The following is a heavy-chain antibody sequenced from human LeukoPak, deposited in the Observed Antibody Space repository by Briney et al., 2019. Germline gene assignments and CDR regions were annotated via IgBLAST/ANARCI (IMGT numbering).Heavy chain of an antibody. CDR2: INHSGST. Sequence: PSETLSLTCAVYGGSFSGYYWSWIRQPPGKGLEWIGEINHSGSTNYNPSLKSRVTISVDTSKNQFSLKLSSVTAADTAMYYCACRSQYSSGWLFDYWGQGTLVTVSS. J-gene: IGHJ4*02. CDR3: ACRSQYSSGWLFDY. V-gene: IGHV4-34*01. D-gene: IGHD6-19*01. CDR1: GGSFSGYY.